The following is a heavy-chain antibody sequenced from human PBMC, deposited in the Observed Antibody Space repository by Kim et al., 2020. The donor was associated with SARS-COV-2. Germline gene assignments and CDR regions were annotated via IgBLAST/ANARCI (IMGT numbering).Heavy chain of an antibody. V-gene: IGHV1-69*01. J-gene: IGHJ4*02. D-gene: IGHD5-18*01. CDR3: ARDPGYSYDLGGPFDY. Sequence: KFQGRVTITADESTSTAYMELSSLRSEDTAVYYCARDPGYSYDLGGPFDYWGQGTLVTVSS.